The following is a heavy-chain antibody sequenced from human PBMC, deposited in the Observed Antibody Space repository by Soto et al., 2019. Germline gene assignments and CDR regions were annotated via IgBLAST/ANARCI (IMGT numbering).Heavy chain of an antibody. J-gene: IGHJ4*02. V-gene: IGHV3-11*01. CDR1: GFTFSDYY. CDR2: ISSSGSTI. D-gene: IGHD3-10*01. Sequence: QVQLVESGGGLVKPGGSLRLSCAASGFTFSDYYMSWISQAPGKGREWGSYISSSGSTIYYADSVKGRFTISRDNAKNSLYLQMNSLRAEDTAVYYCARVIRGYYGSGSYLGIGADYWWQGTLVTVSS. CDR3: ARVIRGYYGSGSYLGIGADY.